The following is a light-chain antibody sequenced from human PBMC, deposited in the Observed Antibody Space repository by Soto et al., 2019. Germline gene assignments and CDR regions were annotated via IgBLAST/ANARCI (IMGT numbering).Light chain of an antibody. CDR2: DAS. V-gene: IGKV1-5*01. Sequence: DIQMTQSPSTLSASVGDRVTITCRASHSISSWLAWYQQKPGKAPKLLIFDASSLESGVPSRFSGSGSGTEFTLTISSLEPDDFATYYCQQYNGYGRFGQGTKVDI. J-gene: IGKJ1*01. CDR1: HSISSW. CDR3: QQYNGYGR.